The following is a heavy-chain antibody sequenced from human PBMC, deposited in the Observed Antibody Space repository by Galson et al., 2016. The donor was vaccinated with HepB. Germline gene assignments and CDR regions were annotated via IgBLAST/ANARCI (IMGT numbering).Heavy chain of an antibody. Sequence: SLRLSCAAFGVSVSDNFLTWVRQAPGKGLEWVSTLYPNGNTFYADPVRGRFTISKDNSKNTLFYQMDSLRREDTAVYYCTTLMGWGSRPYYYDNMDVWGQGTTVTVSS. CDR3: TTLMGWGSRPYYYDNMDV. V-gene: IGHV3-53*01. CDR1: GVSVSDNF. J-gene: IGHJ6*02. CDR2: LYPNGNT. D-gene: IGHD3-16*01.